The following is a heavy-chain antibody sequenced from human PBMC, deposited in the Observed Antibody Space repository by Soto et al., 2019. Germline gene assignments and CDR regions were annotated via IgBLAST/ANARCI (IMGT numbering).Heavy chain of an antibody. D-gene: IGHD1-26*01. CDR1: GSSVNSGNYN. J-gene: IGHJ4*02. CDR3: ARRIVGASAFDF. CDR2: VYKSGSA. V-gene: IGHV4-61*01. Sequence: QVQLQESGPGLVRPSETLSLTCSVYGSSVNSGNYNWSWIRQPPGKGLEWIGYVYKSGSANYNPSLKSRLTISVDTAKNEFSLNLRSVTAADTAVYYCARRIVGASAFDFWGQGTLVRVSS.